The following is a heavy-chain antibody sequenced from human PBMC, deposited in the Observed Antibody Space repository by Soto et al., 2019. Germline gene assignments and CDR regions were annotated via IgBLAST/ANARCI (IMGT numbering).Heavy chain of an antibody. CDR1: GYTFTSYG. CDR3: ARAGEYSSSSGLADY. CDR2: ISAYNGNT. V-gene: IGHV1-18*01. Sequence: QVQLVQSGAEVKKPGASVKVSCTASGYTFTSYGISWVRQAPGQGLERMGWISAYNGNTNYAQKLQGRVTMTTDTSTSKAYMELRSLRSDDTAVYYCARAGEYSSSSGLADYWGQGTLVTVSS. D-gene: IGHD6-6*01. J-gene: IGHJ4*02.